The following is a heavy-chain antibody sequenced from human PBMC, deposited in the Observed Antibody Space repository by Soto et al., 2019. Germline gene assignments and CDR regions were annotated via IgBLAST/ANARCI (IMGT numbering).Heavy chain of an antibody. CDR1: GGSVSSGAYY. CDR3: GRGSIRAVYDFDT. CDR2: IYYSGST. D-gene: IGHD2-2*01. V-gene: IGHV4-31*03. J-gene: IGHJ3*02. Sequence: KASETLSLTCTVSGGSVSSGAYYWTWIRQRPGKGLEWIGYIYYSGSTYYSPSLKSRLSISLDTSKNQFSLRLSSVTAAVKAMYYCGRGSIRAVYDFDTWGQGTMVTVSS.